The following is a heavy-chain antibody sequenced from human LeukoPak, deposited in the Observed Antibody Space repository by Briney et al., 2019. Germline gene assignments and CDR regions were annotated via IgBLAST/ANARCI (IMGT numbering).Heavy chain of an antibody. J-gene: IGHJ4*02. CDR3: ARDWGDIGYCSSTSCYTALGY. CDR2: VSQSGSTI. CDR1: GFTFSDYY. D-gene: IGHD2-2*02. V-gene: IGHV3-11*01. Sequence: GGSLRLSCTASGFTFSDYYISWIRQAPGKGLEWVSYVSQSGSTIYYADSVKGRFTISRGNAKNSLYLQMNSLRAEDTAVYYCARDWGDIGYCSSTSCYTALGYWGQGTLVTVSS.